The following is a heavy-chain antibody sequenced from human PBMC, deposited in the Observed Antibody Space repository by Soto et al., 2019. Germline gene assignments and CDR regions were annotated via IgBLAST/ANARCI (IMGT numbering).Heavy chain of an antibody. Sequence: EGSLRLSCAASGFTFSSYGMHWVRQAPGKGLEWVAVISYDGSNKYYADSVKGRFTISRDNSKNTLYLQMNSLRAEDTAVYYCAKDFFYGDYDNGMDGWGQGTTVTVSS. D-gene: IGHD4-17*01. CDR3: AKDFFYGDYDNGMDG. J-gene: IGHJ6*02. CDR1: GFTFSSYG. V-gene: IGHV3-30*18. CDR2: ISYDGSNK.